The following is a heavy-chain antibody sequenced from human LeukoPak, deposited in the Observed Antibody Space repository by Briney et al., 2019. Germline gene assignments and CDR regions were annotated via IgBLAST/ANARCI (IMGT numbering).Heavy chain of an antibody. CDR2: INTDGSST. Sequence: GGSLRLSCAASGFSYSTSWMHWVRQAPGKGLVWVSRINTDGSSTSYADSVKGRFTISRDNAKNTLTLQMNSLRAEDTAVYYCATDYWGSINYWGQGTLVTVPS. CDR1: GFSYSTSW. CDR3: ATDYWGSINY. D-gene: IGHD3-10*01. V-gene: IGHV3-74*01. J-gene: IGHJ4*02.